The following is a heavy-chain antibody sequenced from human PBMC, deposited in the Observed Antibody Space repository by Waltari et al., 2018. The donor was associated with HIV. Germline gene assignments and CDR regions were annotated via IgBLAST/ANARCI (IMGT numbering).Heavy chain of an antibody. D-gene: IGHD2-2*01. CDR2: IIPIFGTA. Sequence: QVQLVQSGAEVKQPGSSVKVSCKASGGTFSSYAISWVRQAPGQGLEWMGGIIPIFGTANYAQKFQGRVTITADKSTSTAYMELSSLRSEDTAVYYCARDQGYCSSTSCSWFDPWGQGTLVTVSS. V-gene: IGHV1-69*06. J-gene: IGHJ5*02. CDR3: ARDQGYCSSTSCSWFDP. CDR1: GGTFSSYA.